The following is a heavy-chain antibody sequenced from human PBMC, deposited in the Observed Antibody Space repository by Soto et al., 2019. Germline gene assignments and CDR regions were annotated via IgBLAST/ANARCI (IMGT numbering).Heavy chain of an antibody. V-gene: IGHV3-74*01. D-gene: IGHD6-19*01. CDR3: ARKGAVAGFGY. CDR1: GFTFSSYC. CDR2: INSDGSST. J-gene: IGHJ4*02. Sequence: EVQLVESGGGLVQPGGSLRLSCAASGFTFSSYCLHWVRQAPGKGLVWLSRINSDGSSTNYADSVKGRFTISRDNAKSTLYLQLNSVRAEDTAVYYCARKGAVAGFGYWGQGTLVTVSS.